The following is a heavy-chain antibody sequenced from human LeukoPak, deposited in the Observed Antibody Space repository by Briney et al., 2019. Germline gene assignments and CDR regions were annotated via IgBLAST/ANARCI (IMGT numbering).Heavy chain of an antibody. CDR1: GGSISSYY. D-gene: IGHD6-13*01. CDR3: ARQTGYSSSWYGESWFDP. J-gene: IGHJ5*02. Sequence: SETLSLTCTVSGGSISSYYWSWIRQPPGKGLEWIGYIYYSGSTNYNPSLKSRVTISVDTSKNQFSLKLSSVTAADTAVYYCARQTGYSSSWYGESWFDPWGQGTLVTVSS. V-gene: IGHV4-59*01. CDR2: IYYSGST.